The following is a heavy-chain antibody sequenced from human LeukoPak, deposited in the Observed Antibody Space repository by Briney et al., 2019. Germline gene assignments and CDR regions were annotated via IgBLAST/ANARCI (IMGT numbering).Heavy chain of an antibody. Sequence: PGGSLRLSCAASGFTFSTYVMNWFRQAPGKGLEWVSTISVGAEYIFYADSVKGRFTISRDDSNNALYLQMHSLRAEDTALYYCASGPPFLKYFECWGQGTLVTVPS. CDR1: GFTFSTYV. V-gene: IGHV3-23*01. D-gene: IGHD3-9*01. CDR2: ISVGAEYI. CDR3: ASGPPFLKYFEC. J-gene: IGHJ4*02.